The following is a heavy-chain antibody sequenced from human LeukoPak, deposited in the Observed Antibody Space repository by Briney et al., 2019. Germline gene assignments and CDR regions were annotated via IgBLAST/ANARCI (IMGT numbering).Heavy chain of an antibody. CDR1: GFTFSSYE. CDR2: ISSSGSTI. D-gene: IGHD2-2*03. Sequence: GGSLRLSCAASGFTFSSYEMNWVRQVPGKGLEWVSYISSSGSTIYYADSVKGRFTISRDNAKNSLYLQMNSLRAEDTAVYYCARDGYCSSTSCYGGRYYYYYYGMDVWGQGTTVTVSS. V-gene: IGHV3-48*03. CDR3: ARDGYCSSTSCYGGRYYYYYYGMDV. J-gene: IGHJ6*02.